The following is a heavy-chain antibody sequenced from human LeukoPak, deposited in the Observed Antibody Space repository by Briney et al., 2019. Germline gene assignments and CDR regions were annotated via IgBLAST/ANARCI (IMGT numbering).Heavy chain of an antibody. CDR3: ARPYYYDSRIDP. CDR1: GGSISSGDYY. J-gene: IGHJ5*02. CDR2: MYYSGST. Sequence: SQTLSLTCTVSGGSISSGDYYWSWIRQPPGKGLEWIAYMYYSGSTYYNPSLKSRVTMSADTSKNQLSLKLSSVTVADTAVYYCARPYYYDSRIDPWGQGILVTVSS. V-gene: IGHV4-30-4*01. D-gene: IGHD3-22*01.